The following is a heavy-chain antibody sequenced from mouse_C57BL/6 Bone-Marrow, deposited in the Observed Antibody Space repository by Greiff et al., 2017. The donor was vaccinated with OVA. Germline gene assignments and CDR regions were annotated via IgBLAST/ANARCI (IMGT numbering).Heavy chain of an antibody. CDR3: ARGLRGFAY. CDR2: ISSGSSTI. V-gene: IGHV5-17*01. CDR1: GFTFSDYG. J-gene: IGHJ3*01. Sequence: EVQRVESGGGLVKPGGSLKLSCAASGFTFSDYGMHWVRQAPEKGLEWVAYISSGSSTIYYADTVEGRFTISRDNAKNTLFLQMTSLRSEDTAMYYCARGLRGFAYWGQGTLVTVSA.